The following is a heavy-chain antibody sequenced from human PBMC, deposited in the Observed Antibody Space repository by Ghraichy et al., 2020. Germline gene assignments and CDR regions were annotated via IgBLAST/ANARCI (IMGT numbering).Heavy chain of an antibody. CDR3: AADGHCSGGSCYSGDY. Sequence: SVKVSCKASGFTFTSSAVQWVRQARGQRLEWIGWIVVGSGNTNYAQKFQERVTITRDMSTSTAYMELSSLRSEDTAVYYCAADGHCSGGSCYSGDYWGQGTLVTVSS. D-gene: IGHD2-15*01. V-gene: IGHV1-58*01. CDR2: IVVGSGNT. CDR1: GFTFTSSA. J-gene: IGHJ4*02.